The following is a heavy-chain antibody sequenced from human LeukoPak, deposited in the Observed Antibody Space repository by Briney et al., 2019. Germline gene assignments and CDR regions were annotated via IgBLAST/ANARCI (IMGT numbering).Heavy chain of an antibody. V-gene: IGHV3-21*01. CDR3: ATEPHVVVPAAPRADY. D-gene: IGHD2-2*01. CDR1: GFTFSSYS. CDR2: ISSSSSYI. J-gene: IGHJ4*02. Sequence: PGRSLRLSCAASGFTFSSYSMNWVRQAPGKGLEWVSSISSSSSYIYYADSVKGRFTISRDNAKNSLYLQMNSLRAEDTAVYYCATEPHVVVPAAPRADYWGQGTLVTVSS.